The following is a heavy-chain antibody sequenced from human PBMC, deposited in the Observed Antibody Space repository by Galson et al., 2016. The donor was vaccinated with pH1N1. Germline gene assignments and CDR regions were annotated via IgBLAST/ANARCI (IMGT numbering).Heavy chain of an antibody. CDR1: GGTFINYA. V-gene: IGHV1-69*10. J-gene: IGHJ4*02. D-gene: IGHD3-10*01. CDR2: IIPLVDIA. Sequence: SVKVSCKASGGTFINYAITWVRQAPGQGLEWMGGIIPLVDIANYAQKFQGRVTITADKSTKTAYMELSSLRSEDTAVYYCAKVEATSRSYYFDYWGQGTLVTVSS. CDR3: AKVEATSRSYYFDY.